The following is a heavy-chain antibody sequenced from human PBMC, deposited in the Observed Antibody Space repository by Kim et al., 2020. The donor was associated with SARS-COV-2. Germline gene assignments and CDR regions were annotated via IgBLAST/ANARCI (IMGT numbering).Heavy chain of an antibody. CDR3: AKDRYSSSWCFDY. D-gene: IGHD6-13*01. Sequence: GGSLRLSCAASGFTFSNYAMSWVRQTPGKGLEWVSAIGGSGGNTYYADSVKGRFTISRDNPKNTLYLQMNSLRAEDTAIYYCAKDRYSSSWCFDYWGQGTLVTVSS. J-gene: IGHJ4*02. CDR1: GFTFSNYA. CDR2: IGGSGGNT. V-gene: IGHV3-23*01.